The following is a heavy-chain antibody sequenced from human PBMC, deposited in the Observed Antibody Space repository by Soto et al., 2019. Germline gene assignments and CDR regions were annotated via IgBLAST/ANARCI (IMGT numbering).Heavy chain of an antibody. CDR2: INADYGNT. Sequence: QAQLVQSGAEVRKRGASVKVSCKASGYTFYSHSISWVRQAPGQGLEWMGRINADYGNTQYAQKFRGRVTMTTDTYTTTVYMELTNLKSDDTAVYYCARCIQGDYYYGMDVWGQGTTVTVSS. J-gene: IGHJ6*02. CDR3: ARCIQGDYYYGMDV. V-gene: IGHV1-18*01. D-gene: IGHD5-18*01. CDR1: GYTFYSHS.